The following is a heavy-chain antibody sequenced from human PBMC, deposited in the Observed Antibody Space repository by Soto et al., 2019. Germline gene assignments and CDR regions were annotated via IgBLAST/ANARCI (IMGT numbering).Heavy chain of an antibody. CDR2: LIPILGTT. CDR1: GGTFSSDA. CDR3: ARASRYVSGWYHDY. D-gene: IGHD6-19*01. J-gene: IGHJ4*02. Sequence: AVKVSCKASGGTFSSDAVSWVRQAPGQGLEWMGGLIPILGTTHYAQKFQGRVTITADESTNTAYMELSSLRSDDTAVYYCARASRYVSGWYHDYWGQGARVTVSS. V-gene: IGHV1-69*13.